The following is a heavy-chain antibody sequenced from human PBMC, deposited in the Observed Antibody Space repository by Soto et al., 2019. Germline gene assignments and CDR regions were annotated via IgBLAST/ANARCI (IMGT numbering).Heavy chain of an antibody. CDR3: VKDHPSLEV. D-gene: IGHD3-10*01. Sequence: PGWSLRLSCSASGFTFSDYAMHWVRQSPGKGLEHFSLINRDGTFTFYADSVKGRFTIARDNSKNTLYLQMNSLGGDDTAVYYCVKDHPSLEVWGQGNTVTVX. V-gene: IGHV3-64D*06. CDR2: INRDGTFT. J-gene: IGHJ6*02. CDR1: GFTFSDYA.